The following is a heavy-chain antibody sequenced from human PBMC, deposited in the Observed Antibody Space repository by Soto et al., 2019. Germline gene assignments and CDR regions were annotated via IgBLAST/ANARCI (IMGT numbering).Heavy chain of an antibody. D-gene: IGHD2-21*02. J-gene: IGHJ3*02. Sequence: PGGSLILSCAASGFNFISYSMNWVRQAPGKGLEWVSSISSSSSYIYYADSVKGRFTISRDNAKNPLYLQMNSLRAEDTAVYYCARSREICGGDCYSRSAFDIWGQGTMVTVS. CDR2: ISSSSSYI. V-gene: IGHV3-21*01. CDR3: ARSREICGGDCYSRSAFDI. CDR1: GFNFISYS.